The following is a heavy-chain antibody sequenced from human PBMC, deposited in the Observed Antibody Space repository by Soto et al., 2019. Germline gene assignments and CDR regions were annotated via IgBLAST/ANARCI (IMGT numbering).Heavy chain of an antibody. J-gene: IGHJ6*02. Sequence: PSETLSLTCTVSGGSISSGGYYWSWIRQHPGKGLEWIGYIYYSGSTYYNPSLKSRVTISVDTSKNQFSLELSSVTAADTAVYYCARESGYYNKNYYYYGMEVWGQGTTVTVSS. V-gene: IGHV4-31*03. CDR1: GGSISSGGYY. D-gene: IGHD3-9*01. CDR2: IYYSGST. CDR3: ARESGYYNKNYYYYGMEV.